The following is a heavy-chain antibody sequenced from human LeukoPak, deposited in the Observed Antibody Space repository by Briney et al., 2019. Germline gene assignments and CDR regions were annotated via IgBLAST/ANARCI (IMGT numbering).Heavy chain of an antibody. D-gene: IGHD3/OR15-3a*01. J-gene: IGHJ2*01. CDR1: GGSFSGYY. CDR2: FYYTGKI. Sequence: SETLSLTCAVYGGSFSGYYWGWVRQPPGKGLEWIANFYYTGKISYNASLKSRVSISGDTSKNQVSLSLTSVTAADTAVYYCARLTIMTFGRVKAINYFDLWGRGILVIVSS. CDR3: ARLTIMTFGRVKAINYFDL. V-gene: IGHV4-34*01.